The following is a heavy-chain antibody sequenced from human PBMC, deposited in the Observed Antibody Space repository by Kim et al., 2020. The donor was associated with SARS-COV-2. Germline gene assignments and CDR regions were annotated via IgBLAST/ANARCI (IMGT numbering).Heavy chain of an antibody. CDR1: GGSISSSSYY. Sequence: SETLSLTCTVSGGSISSSSYYWGWIRQPPGKGLEWFGSIYYSGSTYYNPSFKSRVTISVDTSKHQFSLKLSSVTAADTAVYYCARPMAYDSSGYYKGFDPWGQGTLVTVSS. D-gene: IGHD3-22*01. CDR2: IYYSGST. CDR3: ARPMAYDSSGYYKGFDP. V-gene: IGHV4-39*01. J-gene: IGHJ5*02.